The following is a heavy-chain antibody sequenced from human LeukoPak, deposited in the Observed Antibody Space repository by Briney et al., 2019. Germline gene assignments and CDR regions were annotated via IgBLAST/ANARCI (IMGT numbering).Heavy chain of an antibody. CDR1: GGSISSYY. J-gene: IGHJ4*02. D-gene: IGHD5-24*01. Sequence: PSETLSLTCTVSGGSISSYYWSWIRQPPGKGLEWFGYIYYSGSTNYNPSLESRVTISVDTSKNQFSLKLSSVTAADMAVYYCARGRDGYRAWGQGTLVTVPS. CDR3: ARGRDGYRA. V-gene: IGHV4-59*01. CDR2: IYYSGST.